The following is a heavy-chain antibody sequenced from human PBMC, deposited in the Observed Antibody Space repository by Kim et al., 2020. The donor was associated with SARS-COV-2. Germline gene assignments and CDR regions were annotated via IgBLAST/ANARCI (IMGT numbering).Heavy chain of an antibody. J-gene: IGHJ4*02. D-gene: IGHD5-12*01. V-gene: IGHV6-1*01. Sequence: SQTLSLTCAISGDSVSSNSAAWNWIRQSPSRGLEWLGRTYYRSKWYNYYAVSVKSRISINPDTSKNQFSLQLNSVTPEDTAVYYCAREPTYTGGYSGYEFDYWGQGTLVTVSS. CDR2: TYYRSKWYN. CDR1: GDSVSSNSAA. CDR3: AREPTYTGGYSGYEFDY.